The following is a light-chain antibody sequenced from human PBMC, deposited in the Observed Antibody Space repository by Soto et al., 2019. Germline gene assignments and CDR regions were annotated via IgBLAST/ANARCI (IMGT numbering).Light chain of an antibody. Sequence: DIQLTQSPSFLSASVGDRVTITCRASQGISSYLAWYQQKPGKAPKLLIYVASTLQSGVPSRFSRSGSATVFTLTISSLQPEDFATYYCQQLNSYPITFGQGTRLEIK. V-gene: IGKV1-9*01. CDR3: QQLNSYPIT. CDR2: VAS. CDR1: QGISSY. J-gene: IGKJ5*01.